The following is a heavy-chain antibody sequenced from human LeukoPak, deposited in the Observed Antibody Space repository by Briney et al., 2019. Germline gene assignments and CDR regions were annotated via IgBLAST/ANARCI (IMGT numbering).Heavy chain of an antibody. D-gene: IGHD3-16*01. CDR1: GYTFTSCG. J-gene: IGHJ4*02. Sequence: GASVKVSCKASGYTFTSCGISWVRQAPGRGLEWVGWSSAYNGNTDYAQTLQHRVTMTLDTSTSTVYMELRSLRSHDTAVYYCARDVGRSHDLDYWGQGTLVTVSS. CDR2: SSAYNGNT. CDR3: ARDVGRSHDLDY. V-gene: IGHV1-18*01.